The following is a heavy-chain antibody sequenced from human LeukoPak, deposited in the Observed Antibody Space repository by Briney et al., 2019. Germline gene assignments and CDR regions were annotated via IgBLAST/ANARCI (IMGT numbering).Heavy chain of an antibody. CDR3: ARSGGGSSSWEIDY. D-gene: IGHD6-13*01. Sequence: GASVKVSGKASGYTFTGYYMHWVRQAPGQGLEWMGWINPNSGGPNYAQKFQGRVTMTRDTSISTAYLELSRLRSDDMAVYYCARSGGGSSSWEIDYWGRGTLVTVSS. V-gene: IGHV1-2*02. CDR2: INPNSGGP. J-gene: IGHJ4*02. CDR1: GYTFTGYY.